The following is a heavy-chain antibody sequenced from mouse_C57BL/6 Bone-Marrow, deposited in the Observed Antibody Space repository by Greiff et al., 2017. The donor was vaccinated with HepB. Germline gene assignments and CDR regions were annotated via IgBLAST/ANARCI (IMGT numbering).Heavy chain of an antibody. V-gene: IGHV1-85*01. D-gene: IGHD3-3*01. CDR2: IYPRDGST. CDR3: ARGGLRAMDY. Sequence: VQGVESGPELVKPGASVKLSCKASGYTFTSYDINWVKQRPGQGLEWIGWIYPRDGSTKYNEKFKGKATLTVDTSSSTAYMELHSLTSEDSAVYLCARGGLRAMDYWGQGTSVTVSS. CDR1: GYTFTSYD. J-gene: IGHJ4*01.